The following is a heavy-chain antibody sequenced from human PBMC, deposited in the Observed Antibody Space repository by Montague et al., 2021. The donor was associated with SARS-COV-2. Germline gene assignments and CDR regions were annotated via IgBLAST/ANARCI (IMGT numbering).Heavy chain of an antibody. V-gene: IGHV3-23*05. CDR3: VKDSVHY. J-gene: IGHJ4*02. D-gene: IGHD3-10*01. CDR1: GFTFSVYT. CDR2: IDLSGGRT. Sequence: SLRLSCAVSGFTFSVYTMSWVRQAPGKGLEWVAGIDLSGGRTYYSESVKGRFTIFRDNSKNTLYLQMNSLRSEDAAIYYCVKDSVHYWGQGTLVTVSS.